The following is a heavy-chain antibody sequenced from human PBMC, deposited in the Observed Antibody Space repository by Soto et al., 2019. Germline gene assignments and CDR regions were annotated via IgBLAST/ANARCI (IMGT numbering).Heavy chain of an antibody. J-gene: IGHJ6*02. V-gene: IGHV1-69*13. CDR3: ARDKVGYYDSSGYYRVSVPPDYYYGMDV. CDR1: GGTFSSYA. Sequence: ASVKVSCKASGGTFSSYAISWVRQAPGQGLEWMGGIIPILGTANYAQKFQGRVTITADESTSTANMELSSLRSEDTAVYYCARDKVGYYDSSGYYRVSVPPDYYYGMDVWGQGTTVTVSS. D-gene: IGHD3-22*01. CDR2: IIPILGTA.